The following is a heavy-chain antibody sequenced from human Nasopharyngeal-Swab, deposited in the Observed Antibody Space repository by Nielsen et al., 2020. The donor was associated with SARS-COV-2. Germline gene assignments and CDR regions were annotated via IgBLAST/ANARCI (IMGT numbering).Heavy chain of an antibody. CDR3: ARLAAALRGWGMDV. Sequence: SVKVSCKASGGTFSSYAISWVRQAPGQGLEWMGRIIPILGIANYAQKFQGRVTITADKSTSTAYMELSSLRSEDTAVYYCARLAAALRGWGMDVWGQGTTVTVAS. D-gene: IGHD6-13*01. CDR1: GGTFSSYA. CDR2: IIPILGIA. J-gene: IGHJ6*02. V-gene: IGHV1-69*04.